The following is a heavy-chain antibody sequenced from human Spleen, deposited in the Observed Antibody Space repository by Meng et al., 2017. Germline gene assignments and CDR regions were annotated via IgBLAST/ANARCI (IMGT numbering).Heavy chain of an antibody. CDR1: WFSLSTSGVG. CDR2: IYWDDDK. J-gene: IGHJ5*02. D-gene: IGHD3-10*01. V-gene: IGHV2-5*02. CDR3: AHATTMVRGVIWFDP. Sequence: SGPTLVKPTQTLTLTCTFSWFSLSTSGVGVGWIRQPPGKALEWLALIYWDDDKRYSPSLKSRLTITKDTSKNQVVLTMTNMDPVDTATYYCAHATTMVRGVIWFDPWGQGTLVTVSS.